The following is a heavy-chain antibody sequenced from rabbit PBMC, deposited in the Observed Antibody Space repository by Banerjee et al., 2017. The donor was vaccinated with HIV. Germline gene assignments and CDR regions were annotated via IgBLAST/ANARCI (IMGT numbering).Heavy chain of an antibody. D-gene: IGHD6-1*01. Sequence: QEQLVESGGGLVQPEGSLTLTCTASGFSFGDRDVMCWVRQAPGKGLEWIACINVATGKPVYATWAKGRFTISKTSSTTVTLQMTSLTAADTATYFCARGEHFSVGFSAFAIYLDLWGPGTLVTVS. CDR2: INVATGKP. CDR1: GFSFGDRDV. J-gene: IGHJ6*01. V-gene: IGHV1S45*01. CDR3: ARGEHFSVGFSAFAIYLDL.